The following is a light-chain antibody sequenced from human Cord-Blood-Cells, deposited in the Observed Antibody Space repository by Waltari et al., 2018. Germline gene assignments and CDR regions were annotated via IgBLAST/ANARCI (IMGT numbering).Light chain of an antibody. J-gene: IGKJ1*01. CDR2: DAS. CDR1: QSVSSY. CDR3: QQRSNWT. Sequence: EIVLTQSPAPLSLSPGESATLSCRASQSVSSYLAWYQQKPCQAPRLLIYDASNRATGIPARFSGSGSGTDFTLTISSLEPEDFAVYYCQQRSNWTFGQGTKVEIK. V-gene: IGKV3-11*01.